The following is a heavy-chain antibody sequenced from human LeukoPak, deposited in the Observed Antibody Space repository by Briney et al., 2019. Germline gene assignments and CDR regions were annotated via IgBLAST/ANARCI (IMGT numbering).Heavy chain of an antibody. CDR1: GFTFSSYA. CDR2: ISGSGGST. CDR3: AKASGYNYGYGDY. Sequence: GGSLRLSCAASGFTFSSYAMHWIRQAPGKGLEWVSAISGSGGSTYYVDSVKGRFTISRDDSKNTLFLQMNSLRAEDTAVYYCAKASGYNYGYGDYWGQVTLVTVSS. D-gene: IGHD5-18*01. J-gene: IGHJ4*02. V-gene: IGHV3-23*01.